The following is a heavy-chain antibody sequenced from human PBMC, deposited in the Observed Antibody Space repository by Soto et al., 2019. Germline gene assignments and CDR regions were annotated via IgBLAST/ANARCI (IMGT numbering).Heavy chain of an antibody. D-gene: IGHD1-7*01. CDR3: ARDNWNYVGLDY. V-gene: IGHV3-33*01. Sequence: QVQLVESGGGVVQPGRSLRLSCAASGFTFSSYGMHWVRQAPGKGLEWVAVIWYDGSNKYYADSVKGRFTISRDNSKNTLYLQMNSLRAEDTAVYYCARDNWNYVGLDYWGQGTLVTVSS. J-gene: IGHJ4*02. CDR1: GFTFSSYG. CDR2: IWYDGSNK.